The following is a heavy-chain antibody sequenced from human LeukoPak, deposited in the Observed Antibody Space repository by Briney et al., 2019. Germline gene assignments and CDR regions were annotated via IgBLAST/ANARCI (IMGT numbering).Heavy chain of an antibody. CDR2: IHSSGGT. V-gene: IGHV4-4*07. J-gene: IGHJ4*02. Sequence: PSETLSLTCTASGGSISNYYWSWIRQPAGKGLEWIGRIHSSGGTNYNPSLKSRVTMSVDTSTDLVSLKLSSVTAADTAVYYCARGGAPEYWGQRTLVTVYS. CDR1: GGSISNYY. CDR3: ARGGAPEY.